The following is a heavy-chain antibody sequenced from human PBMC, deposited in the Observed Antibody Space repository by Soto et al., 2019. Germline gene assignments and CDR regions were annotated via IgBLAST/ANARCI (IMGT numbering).Heavy chain of an antibody. D-gene: IGHD3-3*01. CDR3: AKVGYYDFWSGYYDLDY. Sequence: GGSLRLSCAASGFTFSSYAMSWVRQAPGKGLEWVSAISGSGGSTYYADSVKGRFTISRDNSKNTLYLQMNSLRAEDTAVYYCAKVGYYDFWSGYYDLDYWGQRTLVTVSS. CDR2: ISGSGGST. V-gene: IGHV3-23*01. J-gene: IGHJ4*02. CDR1: GFTFSSYA.